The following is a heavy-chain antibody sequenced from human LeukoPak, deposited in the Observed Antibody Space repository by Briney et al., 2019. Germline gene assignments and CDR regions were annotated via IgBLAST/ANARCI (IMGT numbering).Heavy chain of an antibody. D-gene: IGHD1-26*01. CDR1: GFTFSSYW. CDR2: IKQDGSEK. V-gene: IGHV3-7*01. Sequence: GGALRLSCAASGFTFSSYWMSWVRQAPGKGGEGVANIKQDGSEKYYVDSVKGRFTISRDNAKDSLYLQMNSLRAEDTAVYYCARDRRSYYREAVAYWGQGTLVTVSS. CDR3: ARDRRSYYREAVAY. J-gene: IGHJ4*02.